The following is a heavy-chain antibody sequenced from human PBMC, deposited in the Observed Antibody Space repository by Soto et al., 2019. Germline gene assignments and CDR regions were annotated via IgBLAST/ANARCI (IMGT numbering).Heavy chain of an antibody. CDR1: GFTFSSYA. CDR3: ARDGGDIVVVPAAIAWFDP. CDR2: ISYDGSNK. D-gene: IGHD2-2*01. Sequence: GGSLRLSCAASGFTFSSYAMHWVRQAPGKGLEWVAVISYDGSNKYYADSVKGRFTISRDNSKNTLYLQMNSLRAEDTAVYYCARDGGDIVVVPAAIAWFDPWGQGTLVTVSS. V-gene: IGHV3-30-3*01. J-gene: IGHJ5*02.